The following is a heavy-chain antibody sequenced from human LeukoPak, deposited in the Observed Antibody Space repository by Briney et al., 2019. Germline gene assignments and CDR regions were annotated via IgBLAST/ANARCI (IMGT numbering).Heavy chain of an antibody. Sequence: AGGSLRLSCAASGFTFSDYYMSWIRQAPGKGLEWVSYISSSGSTIYYADSVKGRFTISRDNAKNSLYLQMNSLRAEDTAVYYCARGKKGGSGSYYYYYYYMDVWGKGTTVTVSS. V-gene: IGHV3-11*01. J-gene: IGHJ6*03. D-gene: IGHD3-10*01. CDR1: GFTFSDYY. CDR3: ARGKKGGSGSYYYYYYYMDV. CDR2: ISSSGSTI.